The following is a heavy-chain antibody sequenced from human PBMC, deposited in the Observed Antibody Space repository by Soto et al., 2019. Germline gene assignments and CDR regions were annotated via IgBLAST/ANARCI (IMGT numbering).Heavy chain of an antibody. Sequence: LKISCDGSGYNFTNFWIHWVRQLPGKGLEWMGRIDPRDSETNYSPSFQGHVTISTANSVTTAYLQSSSLKASDTALYYCARREYSYSRGSFDYWGHGTLVTVSS. CDR2: IDPRDSET. D-gene: IGHD3-22*01. V-gene: IGHV5-10-1*01. CDR3: ARREYSYSRGSFDY. J-gene: IGHJ4*01. CDR1: GYNFTNFW.